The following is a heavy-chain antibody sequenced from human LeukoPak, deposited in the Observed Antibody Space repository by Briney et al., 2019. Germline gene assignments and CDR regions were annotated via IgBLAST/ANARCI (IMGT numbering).Heavy chain of an antibody. Sequence: SSGGYYWSWIRQPPGKGLEWVSSINWNSGTIGYADSVKGRFTISRDNAKNSLYLQMNSLRAEDTALYYCAKGTFPVAAAGPFDYWGQGTLVTVSS. CDR2: INWNSGTI. V-gene: IGHV3-9*01. J-gene: IGHJ4*02. CDR1: SSGGYY. CDR3: AKGTFPVAAAGPFDY. D-gene: IGHD6-13*01.